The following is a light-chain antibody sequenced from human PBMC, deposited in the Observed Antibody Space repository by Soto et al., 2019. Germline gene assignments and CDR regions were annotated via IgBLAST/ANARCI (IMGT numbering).Light chain of an antibody. Sequence: IVMTQSPDSLAVSLGERATINCKSSQSVLYSSNNKNYLAWYQQRPGQPPNLLIYWASTRKSGVPDRFCGSGSGTDFPLTISSLQAEDVAIYYCQQYFSFPWTFGQGTKVEIK. CDR3: QQYFSFPWT. CDR2: WAS. V-gene: IGKV4-1*01. CDR1: QSVLYSSNNKNY. J-gene: IGKJ1*01.